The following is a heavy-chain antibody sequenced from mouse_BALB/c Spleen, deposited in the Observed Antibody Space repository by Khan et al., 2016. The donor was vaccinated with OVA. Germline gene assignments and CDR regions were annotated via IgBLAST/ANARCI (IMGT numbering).Heavy chain of an antibody. V-gene: IGHV1-5*01. CDR2: IYPGNSDT. Sequence: EVQLQQSGTVLARPGASVKMSCKASGYSFTSYWMYWVKQRPGQGLEWIGGIYPGNSDTDYNQKFKGKAKLTAGTSASTAYMALSSLTNEDSAVYYCTRGGYSSFAYWGQGTLVTVSA. J-gene: IGHJ3*01. D-gene: IGHD1-3*01. CDR1: GYSFTSYW. CDR3: TRGGYSSFAY.